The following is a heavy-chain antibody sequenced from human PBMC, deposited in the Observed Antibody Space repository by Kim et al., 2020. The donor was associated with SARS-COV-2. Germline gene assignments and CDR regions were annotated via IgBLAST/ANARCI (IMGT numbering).Heavy chain of an antibody. Sequence: VKGRFTNSRDNSKNTLYLQMNSLRAEDTAVYYCARDLYYYDSSGWHAFDIWGQGTMVTVSS. D-gene: IGHD3-22*01. V-gene: IGHV3-53*01. J-gene: IGHJ3*02. CDR3: ARDLYYYDSSGWHAFDI.